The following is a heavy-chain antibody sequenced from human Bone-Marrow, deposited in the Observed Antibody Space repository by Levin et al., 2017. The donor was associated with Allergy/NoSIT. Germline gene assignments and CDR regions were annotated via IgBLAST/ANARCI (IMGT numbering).Heavy chain of an antibody. D-gene: IGHD3-10*01. CDR3: ARGEDYGSRSYYKSDAFDV. Sequence: KAGGSLRLSCAASGFTFSTYTMNWVRQTPGKGLEWVSSISRSSSHIYYADSVKGRFTISRDNAKNSLYLQMSSLRAEDTAVYYWARGEDYGSRSYYKSDAFDVWGQGAVVTVSS. J-gene: IGHJ3*01. V-gene: IGHV3-21*01. CDR2: ISRSSSHI. CDR1: GFTFSTYT.